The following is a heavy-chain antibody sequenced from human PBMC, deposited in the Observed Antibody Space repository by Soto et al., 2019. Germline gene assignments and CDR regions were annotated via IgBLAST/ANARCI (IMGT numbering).Heavy chain of an antibody. CDR1: GGTFSSQT. D-gene: IGHD1-1*01. CDR3: ARPAVNDLDADSSAFDI. CDR2: VIPIIGEG. V-gene: IGHV1-69*02. Sequence: QVQLVQSGAEVKEPGSSVKVSCKVSGGTFSSQTINWVRQVPGQGLEWMGSVIPIIGEGKYAQSFLGRVTITAKRSTSTAYMGLSSLRSEYMAVYYCARPAVNDLDADSSAFDIWGQGTMVTVSS. J-gene: IGHJ3*02.